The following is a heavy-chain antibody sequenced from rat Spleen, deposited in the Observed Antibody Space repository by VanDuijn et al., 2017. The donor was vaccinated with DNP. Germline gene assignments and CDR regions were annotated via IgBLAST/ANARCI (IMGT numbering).Heavy chain of an antibody. CDR2: ISTSGGST. CDR3: VRWNSGHFDY. Sequence: EVQLVESGGDLVQPGRSLKLSCVVSGFTVNNFWMAWIRQVPGKGLEWVATISTSGGSTYYRDSVKGRFTISRDNAKSTLYLQMNSLRSEDMATYYCVRWNSGHFDYWGQGVMVTVSS. D-gene: IGHD4-3*01. V-gene: IGHV5-31*01. CDR1: GFTVNNFW. J-gene: IGHJ2*01.